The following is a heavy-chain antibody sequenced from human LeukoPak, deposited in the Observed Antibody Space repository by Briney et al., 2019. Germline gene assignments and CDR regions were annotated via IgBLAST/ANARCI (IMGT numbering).Heavy chain of an antibody. CDR1: GFTFGTTW. CDR3: ARDRGYTQDY. V-gene: IGHV3-74*01. CDR2: INSDGSST. D-gene: IGHD5-12*01. Sequence: GGSLRLSCEASGFTFGTTWMHWVRQAPGRGLVWVSHINSDGSSTTCADSVKGRFTISRDNAKNTLYLQMNSLRAEDTAVYYCARDRGYTQDYWGQGTLVTVSS. J-gene: IGHJ4*02.